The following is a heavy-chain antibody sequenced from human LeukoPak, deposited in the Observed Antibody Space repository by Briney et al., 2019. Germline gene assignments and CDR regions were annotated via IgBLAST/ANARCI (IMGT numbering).Heavy chain of an antibody. J-gene: IGHJ3*02. Sequence: PGGSLRLSCAASGFTFRTYWMHWVSHAPGKGLVWVSRIDNDGSDTIYAGSVKGRFTVSRDNAKNTVYLQMNSLRVGDTAVYYCARGGFSHGFDIWGQGTVVTVSS. CDR1: GFTFRTYW. CDR3: ARGGFSHGFDI. V-gene: IGHV3-74*01. D-gene: IGHD3-22*01. CDR2: IDNDGSDT.